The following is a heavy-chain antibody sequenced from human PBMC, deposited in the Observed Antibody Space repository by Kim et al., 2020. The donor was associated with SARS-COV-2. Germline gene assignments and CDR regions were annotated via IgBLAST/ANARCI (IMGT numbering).Heavy chain of an antibody. Sequence: GGSLRLSCAASGFTFSSYGMHWVRQAPGKGLEWVAVIWYDGSKKYYADSVKGRFTISRDNSKNTLYLQMNSLRAEDTGVYYCAGRYDYGYAEVDYWGQGTLVTVSS. CDR2: IWYDGSKK. CDR1: GFTFSSYG. V-gene: IGHV3-33*01. D-gene: IGHD5-18*01. J-gene: IGHJ4*02. CDR3: AGRYDYGYAEVDY.